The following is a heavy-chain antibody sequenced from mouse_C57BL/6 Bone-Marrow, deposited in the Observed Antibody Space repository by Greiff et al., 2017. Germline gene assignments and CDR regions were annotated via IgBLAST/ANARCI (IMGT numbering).Heavy chain of an antibody. D-gene: IGHD4-1*01. CDR3: ARDWVYAMDY. CDR1: GYTFTDSY. V-gene: IGHV1-19*01. J-gene: IGHJ4*01. CDR2: INPYNGGT. Sequence: EVQLQESGPVLVKPGASVKMSCKASGYTFTDSYMNWVKQSHGKSLEWIGVINPYNGGTSYNQKFKGKATLTVDKSSSTAYMELNSLTSEDSAVYYCARDWVYAMDYWGQGTSVTVSS.